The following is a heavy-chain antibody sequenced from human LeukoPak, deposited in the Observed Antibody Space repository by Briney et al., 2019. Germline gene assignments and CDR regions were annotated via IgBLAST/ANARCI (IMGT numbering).Heavy chain of an antibody. Sequence: GGSLRLSCAASGFTFSDYYMSWIRQAPGKGLEWVSYISSSGSTIYYADSVKGRFTISRDNAKNSLYLQMNSLRAEDTAVYYCARVEYNTQKRDVVVTAIGFDYWGQGTLVTVSS. D-gene: IGHD2-21*02. CDR2: ISSSGSTI. CDR1: GFTFSDYY. CDR3: ARVEYNTQKRDVVVTAIGFDY. J-gene: IGHJ4*02. V-gene: IGHV3-11*04.